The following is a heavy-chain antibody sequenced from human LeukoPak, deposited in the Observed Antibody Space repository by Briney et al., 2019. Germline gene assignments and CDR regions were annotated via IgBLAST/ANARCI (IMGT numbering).Heavy chain of an antibody. Sequence: SETLSLTCAVYGGSFSGYYWSWIRQPPGKGLEWIGSIYYSGSTYYNPSLKSRVTISVDTSKNQFSLKLSSVTAADTAVYYCAREVYCSSTSCYAGGDAFDIWGQGTMVTVSS. J-gene: IGHJ3*02. D-gene: IGHD2-2*01. CDR3: AREVYCSSTSCYAGGDAFDI. CDR2: IYYSGST. CDR1: GGSFSGYY. V-gene: IGHV4-34*01.